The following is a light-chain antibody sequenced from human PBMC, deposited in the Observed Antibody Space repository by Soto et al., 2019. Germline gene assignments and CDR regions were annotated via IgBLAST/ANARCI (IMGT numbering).Light chain of an antibody. V-gene: IGKV3-15*01. CDR3: QQYNNWPPYT. CDR2: GAS. J-gene: IGKJ2*01. CDR1: QSVSSN. Sequence: EIVMTQSPATLSVSPGERATLSCRASQSVSSNLSWYQQQHGQAPRLLIYGASTRATGIPARFSGSGSGTEFTLTISSLQSEDFALYYCQQYNNWPPYTFGQGTKLEIK.